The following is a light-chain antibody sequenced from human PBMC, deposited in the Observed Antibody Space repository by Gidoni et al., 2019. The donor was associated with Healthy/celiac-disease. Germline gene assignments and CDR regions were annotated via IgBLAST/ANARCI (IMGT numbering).Light chain of an antibody. J-gene: IGLJ2*01. CDR3: AAWDDSLSGLV. CDR2: RND. V-gene: IGLV1-47*01. CDR1: SSTIGSNY. Sequence: QSVLTQSPSASGTPGQRVTISCSGSSSTIGSNYVYWYQQLPGTAPKLLIYRNDQRPSGVPDRFSGSKSGTSASLAISGLRSEDEADYYCAAWDDSLSGLVFGGGTKLTVL.